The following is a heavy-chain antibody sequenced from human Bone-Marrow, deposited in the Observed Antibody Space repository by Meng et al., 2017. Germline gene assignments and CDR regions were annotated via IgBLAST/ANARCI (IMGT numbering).Heavy chain of an antibody. CDR1: GFNFSSYS. D-gene: IGHD2-21*02. V-gene: IGHV3-21*01. J-gene: IGHJ4*02. CDR2: ISSSSSYI. Sequence: VGAGGGLGKPGGSLRLSCAVSGFNFSSYSMNWVRQAPGKGLEWVSSISSSSSYIYYADSVKGRFTISRDNAKNSLYLQMNSLRAEDTAVYYCARAIVVVTFRKYYFDYWGQGTLVTVSS. CDR3: ARAIVVVTFRKYYFDY.